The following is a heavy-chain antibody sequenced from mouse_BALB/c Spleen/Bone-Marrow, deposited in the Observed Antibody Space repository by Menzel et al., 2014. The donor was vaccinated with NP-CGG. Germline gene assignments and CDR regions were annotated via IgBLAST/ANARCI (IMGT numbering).Heavy chain of an antibody. Sequence: QVQLQQSGPGLVAPSQSLSITCTVSGFSLTSYGVHWVRQPPGEGLEWLGVIWAGGSTNYNSALMSRLSISKDNSKSQVFLKMNSLQTDDTAMYYCARYYLYAMDYWGQGTSVTVSS. CDR1: GFSLTSYG. CDR3: ARYYLYAMDY. V-gene: IGHV2-9*02. J-gene: IGHJ4*01. CDR2: IWAGGST. D-gene: IGHD1-1*02.